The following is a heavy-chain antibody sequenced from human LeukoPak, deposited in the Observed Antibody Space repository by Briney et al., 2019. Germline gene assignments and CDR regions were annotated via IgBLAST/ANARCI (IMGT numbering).Heavy chain of an antibody. CDR2: ISGSGGST. J-gene: IGHJ4*02. D-gene: IGHD1-26*01. CDR3: ARKYSGTNPFDY. Sequence: GGSLRLSCAASGFTFSSYAMSWVRQAPGKGLEWVSAISGSGGSTYYADSVKGRFTISRDLFKNTLYLQMNSLRAEDTALYYCARKYSGTNPFDYWGQGTLVTVSS. V-gene: IGHV3-23*01. CDR1: GFTFSSYA.